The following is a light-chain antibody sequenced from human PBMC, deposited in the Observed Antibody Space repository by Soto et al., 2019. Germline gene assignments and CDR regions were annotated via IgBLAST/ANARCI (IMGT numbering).Light chain of an antibody. Sequence: EIVLKQSPGTLSLSPGERATLSCRASETISSNYLAWYQQKPGQAPSLLISGASRRATGIPDRVSGSGSGTDFTLTISRLEPEDFAVYYCQQYGSSPLTFGGGTKVDIK. J-gene: IGKJ4*01. CDR2: GAS. V-gene: IGKV3-20*01. CDR3: QQYGSSPLT. CDR1: ETISSNY.